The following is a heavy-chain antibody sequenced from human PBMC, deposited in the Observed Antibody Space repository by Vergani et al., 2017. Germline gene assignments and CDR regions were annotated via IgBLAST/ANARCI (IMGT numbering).Heavy chain of an antibody. J-gene: IGHJ4*02. CDR1: GFTFSNYW. Sequence: EVQLVESGGGLVQPGGSLRLSCAASGFTFSNYWMDWVRQAPGKGLEWVANIKQDGSEKLYVDSVKGRFTISRDNAKNSVYLQMNSLRAEDTAVYFCARSLDYWGQGTLVTVSS. CDR2: IKQDGSEK. CDR3: ARSLDY. V-gene: IGHV3-7*01.